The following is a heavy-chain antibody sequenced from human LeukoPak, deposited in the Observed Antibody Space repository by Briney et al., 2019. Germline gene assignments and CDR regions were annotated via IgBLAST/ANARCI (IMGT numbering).Heavy chain of an antibody. CDR2: ISSSGSTI. CDR1: GFTFSDYY. CDR3: ARDLYGVAGCSSTSCLYYYYYMDV. Sequence: PGGSLRLSCAASGFTFSDYYMSWIREAPGKGLESVSYISSSGSTIYYADSVKGRFTISRDNAKKSLYLQMNSLRAEDTAVYYCARDLYGVAGCSSTSCLYYYYYMDVWGKGTTVTVSS. J-gene: IGHJ6*03. D-gene: IGHD2-2*01. V-gene: IGHV3-11*04.